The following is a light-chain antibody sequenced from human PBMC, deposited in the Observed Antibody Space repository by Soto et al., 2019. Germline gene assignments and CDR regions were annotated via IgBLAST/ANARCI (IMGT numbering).Light chain of an antibody. CDR3: QHYGRSPPWT. CDR2: GTS. CDR1: QSVDNHY. V-gene: IGKV3-20*01. Sequence: EIVLTQSPGTQSLSPGERATLSCRASQSVDNHYIAWFQQNPGQAPRLLIYGTSTRPPGIPDRFSGSGSGTDFTLTISRLEPEDFAVYYCQHYGRSPPWTFGQGTKVDI. J-gene: IGKJ1*01.